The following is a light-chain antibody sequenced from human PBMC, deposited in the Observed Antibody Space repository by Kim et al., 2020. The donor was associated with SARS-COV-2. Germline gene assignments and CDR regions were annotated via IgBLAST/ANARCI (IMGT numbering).Light chain of an antibody. CDR1: SSNIGIYV. V-gene: IGLV1-44*01. J-gene: IGLJ2*01. CDR3: ATWDNSLVVL. Sequence: PRQRVTISCCGGSSNIGIYVVNWYPQLPGSAPKLLIYRNAQRPSGVPDRFSGSKSGTSASLSISGLQSEDEGEYYCATWDNSLVVLFGGGTKVTVL. CDR2: RNA.